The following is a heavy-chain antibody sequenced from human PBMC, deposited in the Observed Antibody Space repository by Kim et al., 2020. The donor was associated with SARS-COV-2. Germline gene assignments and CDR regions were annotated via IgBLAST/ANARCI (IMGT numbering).Heavy chain of an antibody. J-gene: IGHJ6*02. CDR2: INPSGGST. V-gene: IGHV1-46*01. Sequence: ASVKVSCKASGYTFTSYYMHWVRQAPGQRLEWVGIINPSGGSTSYAQKFQGRVTMTRDTSTRTVYMELSSLRSDDTAVYYCARDSGYLQKTGFMDVWGQGTTVTVSS. D-gene: IGHD5-18*01. CDR1: GYTFTSYY. CDR3: ARDSGYLQKTGFMDV.